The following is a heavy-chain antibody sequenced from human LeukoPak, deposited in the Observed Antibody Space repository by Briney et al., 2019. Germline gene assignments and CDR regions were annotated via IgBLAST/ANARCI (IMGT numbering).Heavy chain of an antibody. D-gene: IGHD7-27*01. Sequence: PGRSLRLSCTVSGFTFGDYAMSWVRQAPGKGLEWVSSISGTSAYIYYADSVRGRFTISRDNAKNSLYLQMNSLRAEDTAVYFCARKLTGSFDIWGQGTMVTVSS. J-gene: IGHJ3*02. V-gene: IGHV3-21*01. CDR3: ARKLTGSFDI. CDR2: ISGTSAYI. CDR1: GFTFGDYA.